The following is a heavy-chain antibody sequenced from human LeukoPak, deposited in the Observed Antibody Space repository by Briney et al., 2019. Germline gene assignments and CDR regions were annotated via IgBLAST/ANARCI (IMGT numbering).Heavy chain of an antibody. D-gene: IGHD2-2*01. J-gene: IGHJ5*02. CDR2: TYYRSTWYN. CDR3: ARRLTQYDCFDP. CDR1: GDSVSSNSVT. Sequence: SQTLSLTCAISGDSVSSNSVTWNWVRQSPSGGLEWLGRTYYRSTWYNDYAVSVRGRITVNPDTSKNQFSLHLNSVTPEDTAVYYCARRLTQYDCFDPWGQGILVTVSS. V-gene: IGHV6-1*01.